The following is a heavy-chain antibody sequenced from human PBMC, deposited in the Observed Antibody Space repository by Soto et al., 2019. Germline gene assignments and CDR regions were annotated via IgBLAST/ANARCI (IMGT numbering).Heavy chain of an antibody. CDR3: ASEFPYYRGYRGSLDY. CDR1: GGSISSGDYY. D-gene: IGHD3-22*01. J-gene: IGHJ4*02. Sequence: SETLSLTCTVSGGSISSGDYYWSWIRQPPGKGLEWIGYIYYSGSTYYNPSLKSRVTISVDTSKNQFSLKLSSVTAADTAVYYCASEFPYYRGYRGSLDYWGQGTLVTVSS. CDR2: IYYSGST. V-gene: IGHV4-30-4*01.